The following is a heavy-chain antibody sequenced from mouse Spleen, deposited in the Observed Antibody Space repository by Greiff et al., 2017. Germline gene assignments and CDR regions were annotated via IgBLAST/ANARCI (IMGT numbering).Heavy chain of an antibody. J-gene: IGHJ4*01. D-gene: IGHD1-1*02. V-gene: IGHV2S3*01. CDR2: IWTGGST. CDR3: VRGLWSLHAMDY. CDR1: GFSLTSYE. Sequence: VKLMESGPGLVAPSQSLFITCTVSGFSLTSYEINWVRQPPGKGLEWLGVIWTGGSTNYNSALTSRLSISKENSKSLVFLKMNSLQTDDTAIYYCVRGLWSLHAMDYWGQGTSVTVSS.